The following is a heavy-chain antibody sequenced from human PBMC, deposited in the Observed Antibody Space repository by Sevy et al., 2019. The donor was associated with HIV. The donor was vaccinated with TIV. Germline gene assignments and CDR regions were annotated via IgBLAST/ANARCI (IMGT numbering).Heavy chain of an antibody. Sequence: GGSLRLSCAASGFTFSSYAMSWVRQAPGKGLEWVSAISGSGGSTYYADSVKGRFTISRGNSKNTLYLQMNSLRAEDTAVYYCAGEGMMGARREVDYWGQGTLVTVSS. D-gene: IGHD1-26*01. J-gene: IGHJ4*02. CDR2: ISGSGGST. CDR1: GFTFSSYA. V-gene: IGHV3-23*01. CDR3: AGEGMMGARREVDY.